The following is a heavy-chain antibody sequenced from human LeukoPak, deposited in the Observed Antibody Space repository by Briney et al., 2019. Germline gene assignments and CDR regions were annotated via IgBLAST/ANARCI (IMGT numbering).Heavy chain of an antibody. D-gene: IGHD2-2*02. CDR1: GFTFSSYA. V-gene: IGHV3-30-3*01. J-gene: IGHJ6*02. CDR3: ARVHCSSTSCYRGYYYYGMDV. CDR2: ISYDGSNK. Sequence: GASLRLSCAASGFTFSSYAMHWVRQAPGKGLEWVAVISYDGSNKYYADSVKGRFTISRDNSKNTLYLQMNSLRAEDTAVYYCARVHCSSTSCYRGYYYYGMDVWGQGTTVTVSS.